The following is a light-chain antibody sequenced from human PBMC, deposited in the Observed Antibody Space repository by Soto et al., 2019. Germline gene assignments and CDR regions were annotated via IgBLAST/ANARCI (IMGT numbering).Light chain of an antibody. CDR2: DVS. CDR3: QHYGSSPRT. CDR1: QDVYSY. Sequence: DIVLTQSPATLSLSPGERATLSCRASQDVYSYVAWYQQKIGQAPRLLIYDVSNRATDIPARFSGSGSGTEFTLTIGSLQSEDFAVYYCQHYGSSPRTFGQGTKVDIK. J-gene: IGKJ2*01. V-gene: IGKV3-11*01.